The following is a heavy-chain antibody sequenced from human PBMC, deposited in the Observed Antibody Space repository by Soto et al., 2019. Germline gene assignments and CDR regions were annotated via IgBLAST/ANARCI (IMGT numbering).Heavy chain of an antibody. J-gene: IGHJ6*02. CDR3: TRERSAPYYYYGMDA. Sequence: ALVTVSCRASGSTFNTYYMHLVRQAPGQGLEWMGIINPTGESTSNAQKFQGRVTMTRDTSTSTVYMELSSLRSEDTAVYYCTRERSAPYYYYGMDAWGQGATVTVSS. V-gene: IGHV1-46*02. CDR1: GSTFNTYY. D-gene: IGHD3-10*01. CDR2: INPTGEST.